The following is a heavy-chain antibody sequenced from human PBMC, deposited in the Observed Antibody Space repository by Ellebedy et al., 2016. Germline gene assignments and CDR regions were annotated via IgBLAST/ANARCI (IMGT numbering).Heavy chain of an antibody. CDR1: GDSMSSYY. Sequence: SETLSLXXTVSGDSMSSYYWSWFRQPPGKGLEWIGYIYYSGSTNYNPSLKSGLTISVDTSKSQFYLKLSSVTAADTAVYYCGRGGWSVDRWGLGTLVTVSS. D-gene: IGHD6-19*01. J-gene: IGHJ5*02. CDR2: IYYSGST. V-gene: IGHV4-59*01. CDR3: GRGGWSVDR.